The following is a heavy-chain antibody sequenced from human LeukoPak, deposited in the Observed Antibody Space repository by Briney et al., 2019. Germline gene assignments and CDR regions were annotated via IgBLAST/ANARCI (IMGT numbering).Heavy chain of an antibody. V-gene: IGHV3-21*01. CDR3: ARLYYYDSSAYEYFDY. CDR2: ISSSSSYI. CDR1: GFTFSSYS. D-gene: IGHD3-22*01. Sequence: GGSLRLSCAASGFTFSSYSMNWVRQAPGKGLEWVSSISSSSSYIYYADSVKGRFTISRDNAKNSLYLQMNSLRAEDTAVYYCARLYYYDSSAYEYFDYWGQGTLVTVSS. J-gene: IGHJ4*02.